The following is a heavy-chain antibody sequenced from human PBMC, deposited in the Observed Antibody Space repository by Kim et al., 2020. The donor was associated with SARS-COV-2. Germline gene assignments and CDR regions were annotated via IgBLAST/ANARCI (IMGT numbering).Heavy chain of an antibody. CDR2: ISGSGGSI. D-gene: IGHD1-1*01. Sequence: GGSLRLSCAASGFTLRNYAMSWVRQAPGKGLEWVSSISGSGGSIYYADSVKGRFTISRDNSKNTLFLQVNSLRAEDTAVYFCAKDPTQRNNWFSWYFYF. CDR3: AKDPTQRNNWFSWYFYF. CDR1: GFTLRNYA. J-gene: IGHJ2*01. V-gene: IGHV3-23*01.